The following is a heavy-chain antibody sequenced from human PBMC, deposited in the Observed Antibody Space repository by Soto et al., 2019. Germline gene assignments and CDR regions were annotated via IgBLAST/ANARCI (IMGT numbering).Heavy chain of an antibody. V-gene: IGHV3-30-3*01. Sequence: PGGSLRLSCAASGFTFSSYAMHWVRQAPGKGLEWVAVISYDGSNKYYADSVKGRFTISRDNSKNTLYLQMNSLRAEDTAVYYYAGEKYYDSTTGGGMDVWGQGTTVTVSS. CDR2: ISYDGSNK. J-gene: IGHJ6*02. D-gene: IGHD3-3*01. CDR3: AGEKYYDSTTGGGMDV. CDR1: GFTFSSYA.